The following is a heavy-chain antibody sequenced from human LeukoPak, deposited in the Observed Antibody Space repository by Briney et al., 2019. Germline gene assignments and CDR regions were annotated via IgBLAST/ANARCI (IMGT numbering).Heavy chain of an antibody. CDR1: GFTFSSYA. Sequence: PGRSLRLSCAASGFTFSSYAMHWVRRAPGKGLEWVAVISYDGSNKYYADSVKGRFTISRDNSKNTLYLQMNSLRAEDTAVYFCARSFGSRGGPYYFDYWGQGTLVTVSS. V-gene: IGHV3-30-3*01. D-gene: IGHD2/OR15-2a*01. CDR2: ISYDGSNK. J-gene: IGHJ4*02. CDR3: ARSFGSRGGPYYFDY.